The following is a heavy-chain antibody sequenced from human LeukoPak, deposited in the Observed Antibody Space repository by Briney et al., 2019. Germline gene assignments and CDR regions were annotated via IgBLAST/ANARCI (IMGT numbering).Heavy chain of an antibody. Sequence: GGSLRLSCAASGFTFSSYEMNWVRQAPGKGLEGVSYISSSGSTMYYAESVKGRFTISRDNAKNSLYLQMNSLRAEDTAVYYCARGGSLLPYYDFWSGKDAVYGMDVWGQGTTVTVSS. D-gene: IGHD3-3*01. CDR2: ISSSGSTM. CDR3: ARGGSLLPYYDFWSGKDAVYGMDV. V-gene: IGHV3-48*03. CDR1: GFTFSSYE. J-gene: IGHJ6*02.